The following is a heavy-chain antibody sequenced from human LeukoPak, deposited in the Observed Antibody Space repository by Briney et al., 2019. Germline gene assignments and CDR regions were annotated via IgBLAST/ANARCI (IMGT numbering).Heavy chain of an antibody. Sequence: GGSLRLSCAASGFTASTKYMSWVRQAPGRGLEWVSVMYAGGNTYYADSVKGRFTISRDNSKNTLYLQMNSLRAEDTAVYYCARGRIAAAGTIYYYYYYGMDVWGQGTTVTVSS. J-gene: IGHJ6*02. V-gene: IGHV3-66*01. CDR1: GFTASTKY. D-gene: IGHD6-13*01. CDR3: ARGRIAAAGTIYYYYYYGMDV. CDR2: MYAGGNT.